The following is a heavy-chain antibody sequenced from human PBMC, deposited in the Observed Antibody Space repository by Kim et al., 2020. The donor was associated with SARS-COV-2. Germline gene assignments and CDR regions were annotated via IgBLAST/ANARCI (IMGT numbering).Heavy chain of an antibody. CDR2: IKSKTDGGTT. Sequence: GGSLRLSCAASGFTFSNAWMSWVRQAPGKGLEWVGRIKSKTDGGTTDYAAPVKGRFTISRDDSKNTLYLQMNSLKTEDTAVYYCTTDASSSWYGRYYYYGLDVWGQGTTVTVSS. CDR3: TTDASSSWYGRYYYYGLDV. CDR1: GFTFSNAW. D-gene: IGHD6-13*01. J-gene: IGHJ6*02. V-gene: IGHV3-15*01.